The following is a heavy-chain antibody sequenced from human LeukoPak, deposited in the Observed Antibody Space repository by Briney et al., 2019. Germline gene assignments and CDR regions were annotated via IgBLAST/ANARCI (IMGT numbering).Heavy chain of an antibody. D-gene: IGHD6-19*01. CDR1: GGSISSSSDY. CDR3: ARNIRYTSGLNWFDP. CDR2: IHYGGST. V-gene: IGHV4-39*01. Sequence: SETLSLTCTVSGGSISSSSDYWGWIRQPPGKGLEWIGSIHYGGSTYYNATLKSRVTISVDTSKKQCSLKLTSVTAADTAVYYCARNIRYTSGLNWFDPWGQGTLVTVSS. J-gene: IGHJ5*02.